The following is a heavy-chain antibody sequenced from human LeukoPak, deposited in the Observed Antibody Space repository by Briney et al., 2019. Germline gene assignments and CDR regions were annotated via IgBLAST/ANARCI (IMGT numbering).Heavy chain of an antibody. J-gene: IGHJ6*02. V-gene: IGHV3-30*02. CDR2: IRYDGSNK. Sequence: GGSLRLSCAASGFTFSSYGMHWVRQAPGKGLEWVAFIRYDGSNKYYADSVKGRFTISRDNSKNTLYLQMNSLRAEDTAVYYCARDRLSIWGVGDYYYGMDVWGQGTTVTVSS. CDR1: GFTFSSYG. CDR3: ARDRLSIWGVGDYYYGMDV. D-gene: IGHD3-10*01.